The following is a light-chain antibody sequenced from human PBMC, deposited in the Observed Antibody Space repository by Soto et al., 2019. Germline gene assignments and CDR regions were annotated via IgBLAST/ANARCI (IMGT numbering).Light chain of an antibody. CDR2: GAS. CDR3: QHYRTS. J-gene: IGKJ4*01. CDR1: QSVSSSY. V-gene: IGKV3-20*01. Sequence: EIVLTQSPGTLSLSPGERATLSCRASQSVSSSYLAWYQQKPGQAPRQLIYGASSRATGIPDRLSGSGSGTDFTLTITRLEPEDFAVYYCQHYRTSFVGGTRVEIK.